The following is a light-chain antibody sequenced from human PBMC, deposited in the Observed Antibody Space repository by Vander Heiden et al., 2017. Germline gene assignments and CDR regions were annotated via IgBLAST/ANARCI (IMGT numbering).Light chain of an antibody. Sequence: EKVVTQSPATLSVSPGDSATLYCRTSQTIDNKLAWYQQKPGQAPRLLMYDVSTRAADIPDRFSGSGSGTEFRLTISNLQSEDFAVYYCQQYHNWPPYIFGQGTKVEIK. CDR1: QTIDNK. CDR3: QQYHNWPPYI. CDR2: DVS. V-gene: IGKV3-15*01. J-gene: IGKJ2*01.